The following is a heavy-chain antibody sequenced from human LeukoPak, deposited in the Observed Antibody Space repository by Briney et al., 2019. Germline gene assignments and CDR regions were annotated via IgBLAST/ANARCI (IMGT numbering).Heavy chain of an antibody. Sequence: ESLKISCKASGYSFSNYWIGWVRQMPGKGLEWMGIIYPSDSDTRYSPSFQGQVTISADMSISTAYLQWSSLKASDTAMYYCARPSNSGYDFWGQGALVTVSS. D-gene: IGHD5-12*01. CDR3: ARPSNSGYDF. V-gene: IGHV5-51*01. J-gene: IGHJ4*02. CDR2: IYPSDSDT. CDR1: GYSFSNYW.